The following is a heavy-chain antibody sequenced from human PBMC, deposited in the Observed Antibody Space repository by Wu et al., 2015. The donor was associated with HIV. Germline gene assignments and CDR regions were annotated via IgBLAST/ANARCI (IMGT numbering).Heavy chain of an antibody. J-gene: IGHJ4*02. CDR1: GGTFSTYG. Sequence: QVQLLQSGAEVRKPGSSVRVSCKASGGTFSTYGISWVRQAPGQGLEWMGRIIPVLGTTYNAQKLQGRVTITADESTGTAYLEVSSLRSDDTAVFYCARDYYDVLTTYSHYFFDFWGQGTLVTVSS. CDR3: ARDYYDVLTTYSHYFFDF. V-gene: IGHV1-69*13. CDR2: IIPVLGTT. D-gene: IGHD3-9*01.